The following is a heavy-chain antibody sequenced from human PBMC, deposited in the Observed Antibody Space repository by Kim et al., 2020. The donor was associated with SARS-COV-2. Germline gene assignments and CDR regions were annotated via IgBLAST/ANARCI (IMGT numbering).Heavy chain of an antibody. V-gene: IGHV3-23*01. CDR2: ISSSGAGT. Sequence: GGSLRLSCAASGFTFSNYAMSWVRQAPGKGLEWVAGISSSGAGTYYADSVKGRFTISRDNSKNALFLQMNSLRAEDTALYYCAKDVGLATFDYWGQGTMVTVSS. J-gene: IGHJ4*01. CDR3: AKDVGLATFDY. CDR1: GFTFSNYA. D-gene: IGHD5-12*01.